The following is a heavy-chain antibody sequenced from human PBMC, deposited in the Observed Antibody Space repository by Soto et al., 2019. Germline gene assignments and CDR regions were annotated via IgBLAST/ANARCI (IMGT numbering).Heavy chain of an antibody. Sequence: PSETLSLTCTVSGGSISSSSYYWGWIRQPPGKGLEWIGEINHSGSTNYNPSLKSRVTISVDTSKNQFSLKLSSVTAADTAVYYCARGGIAAAGRMGYWGQGTLVTVSS. CDR2: INHSGST. V-gene: IGHV4-39*07. CDR3: ARGGIAAAGRMGY. D-gene: IGHD6-13*01. CDR1: GGSISSSSYY. J-gene: IGHJ4*02.